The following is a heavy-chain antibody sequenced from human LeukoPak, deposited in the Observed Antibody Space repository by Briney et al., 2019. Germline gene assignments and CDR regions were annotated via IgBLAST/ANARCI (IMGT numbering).Heavy chain of an antibody. Sequence: GGSLRLSCAASGFTFSTYAMSWVRQVPGKGLEWVSGITGSGGSTYYADSVKGRFTISRDDSKNTLYMQMGTLRDDDTAVYYCATGFTTTYFIWGHRALVTVSS. V-gene: IGHV3-23*01. CDR1: GFTFSTYA. D-gene: IGHD2/OR15-2a*01. J-gene: IGHJ3*02. CDR2: ITGSGGST. CDR3: ATGFTTTYFI.